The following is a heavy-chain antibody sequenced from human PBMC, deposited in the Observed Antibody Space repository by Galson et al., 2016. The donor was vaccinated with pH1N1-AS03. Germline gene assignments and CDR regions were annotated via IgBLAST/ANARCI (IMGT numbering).Heavy chain of an antibody. CDR1: GYTFSDYY. D-gene: IGHD1-26*01. CDR3: ARGGGSSLDY. Sequence: SVKVSCKASGYTFSDYYVHWVRQAPGQELEWMGWINPSSGGTKYAQKFQGRVTMTRDTSISTAFMELSRLTSDDTAVYFCARGGGSSLDYWGQGTPVPVSS. V-gene: IGHV1-2*02. J-gene: IGHJ4*02. CDR2: INPSSGGT.